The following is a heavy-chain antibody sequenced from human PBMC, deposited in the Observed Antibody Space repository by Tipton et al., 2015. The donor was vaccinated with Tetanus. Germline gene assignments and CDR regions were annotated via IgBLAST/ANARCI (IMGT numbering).Heavy chain of an antibody. V-gene: IGHV5-51*01. CDR3: ARWGSYYYGSGSYPTLGYYYYGMDV. D-gene: IGHD3-10*01. CDR1: GYSFTSYW. J-gene: IGHJ6*02. Sequence: VQLVQSGAEVKKPGESLKISCKGSGYSFTSYWIGWVRQMPGKGLEWMGIIYPGDSDTRYSPSFQGQVTISADKSISTAYLQWSSLKASDTAMYYCARWGSYYYGSGSYPTLGYYYYGMDVWGQGTTVTVSS. CDR2: IYPGDSDT.